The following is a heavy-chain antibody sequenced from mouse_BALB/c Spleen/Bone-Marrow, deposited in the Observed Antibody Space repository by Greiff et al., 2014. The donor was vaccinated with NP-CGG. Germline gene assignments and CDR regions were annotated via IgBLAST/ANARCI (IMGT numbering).Heavy chain of an antibody. Sequence: VQLKESGGGLVKPGGSLKLSCAASGFTFSDYYMYWVRQNPEKRLGGGATISDGGTYTFYPDSVKGRFTISRDNAKNNLYLQMSSLQSEDTAMYYCTRSGKRYGAMDYWGQGTSVTVSS. V-gene: IGHV5-4*02. CDR3: TRSGKRYGAMDY. D-gene: IGHD2-10*02. J-gene: IGHJ4*01. CDR2: ISDGGTYT. CDR1: GFTFSDYY.